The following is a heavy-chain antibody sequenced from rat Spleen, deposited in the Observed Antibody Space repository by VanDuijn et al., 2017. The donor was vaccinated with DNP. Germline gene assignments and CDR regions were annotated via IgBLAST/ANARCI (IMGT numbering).Heavy chain of an antibody. CDR2: ISPSGDST. J-gene: IGHJ2*01. CDR3: ARQDRGTDYFDY. D-gene: IGHD4-3*01. V-gene: IGHV5-25*01. CDR1: GFTFSNCN. Sequence: EVQLVESGGGLVQPGRSLKLSCAASGFTFSNCNMAWVRQAPTKGLEWVASISPSGDSTYYRDSVKGRFTVSRDNAKSSLYLQMDSLRSEDTATYYCARQDRGTDYFDYWGQGVMVTVSS.